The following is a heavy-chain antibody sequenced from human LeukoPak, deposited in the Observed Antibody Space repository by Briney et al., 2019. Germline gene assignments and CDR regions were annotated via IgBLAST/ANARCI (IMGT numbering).Heavy chain of an antibody. D-gene: IGHD4-17*01. CDR2: IYSGGNT. CDR3: ARRAGEYSHPYDY. V-gene: IGHV3-53*01. Sequence: GGSLRLSCTVSGFTVSINSMSWVRQAPGKGLEWVSFIYSGGNTHYSDSVKGRFAISRDNSKNTLYLQMNSLRAEDTAVYYCARRAGEYSHPYDYWGQGTLVTVSS. J-gene: IGHJ4*02. CDR1: GFTVSINS.